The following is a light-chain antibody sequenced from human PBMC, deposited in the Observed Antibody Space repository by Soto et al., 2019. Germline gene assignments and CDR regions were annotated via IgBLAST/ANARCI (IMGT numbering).Light chain of an antibody. V-gene: IGLV2-14*01. CDR3: CSPTTTSTLV. J-gene: IGLJ1*01. Sequence: QSALTQPASVSGSPGQSIAISCTGTSSDVGGYNYVSWYQQHPGKATKLILYEVSDRPSGVSSRFSGSKSGSTASLTISGLQAEDEGDYYCCSPTTTSTLVFGTGTKLTVL. CDR2: EVS. CDR1: SSDVGGYNY.